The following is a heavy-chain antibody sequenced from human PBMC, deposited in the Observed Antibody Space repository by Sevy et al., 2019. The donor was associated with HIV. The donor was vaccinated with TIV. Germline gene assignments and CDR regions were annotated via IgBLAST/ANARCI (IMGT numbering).Heavy chain of an antibody. CDR2: IWHDGSQK. CDR1: GFTFSSYA. CDR3: ARGRVGATTSYYFDY. J-gene: IGHJ4*02. D-gene: IGHD1-26*01. V-gene: IGHV3-33*01. Sequence: GESLKISCAASGFTFSSYAMHWVRQAPGKGLEWVGFIWHDGSQKYYADSVGGRFTFSRDNSKNTLFLQGSSLRAEDTAVYYCARGRVGATTSYYFDYWGQGTLVTVSS.